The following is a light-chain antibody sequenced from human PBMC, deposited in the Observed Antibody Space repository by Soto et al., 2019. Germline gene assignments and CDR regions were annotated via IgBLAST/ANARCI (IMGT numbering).Light chain of an antibody. Sequence: DIQMTQSPSSLSASVGDRVTITCRPSQSINKYLNWYQQKPGTTPKVLIYAASNLHSRVPSMLSGSGSETDHPLTISSLQPEHCETDYCHQSHRVPRTCGQGTRVEIK. CDR1: QSINKY. J-gene: IGKJ1*01. CDR2: AAS. CDR3: HQSHRVPRT. V-gene: IGKV1-39*01.